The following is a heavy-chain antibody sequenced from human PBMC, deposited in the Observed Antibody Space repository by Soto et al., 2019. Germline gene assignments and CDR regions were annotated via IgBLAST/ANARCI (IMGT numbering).Heavy chain of an antibody. D-gene: IGHD3-3*01. J-gene: IGHJ6*03. V-gene: IGHV1-8*01. CDR1: GYTFTSYD. CDR3: ARGIRYYDFWSGAPGYYYMDV. CDR2: MNPNSGNT. Sequence: ASVKVSCKASGYTFTSYDINWVRQATGQGLEWMGWMNPNSGNTGYAQKFQGRVTMTRNTSISTAYMELSSLRSEDTAVYYCARGIRYYDFWSGAPGYYYMDVWGKGTTVTVSS.